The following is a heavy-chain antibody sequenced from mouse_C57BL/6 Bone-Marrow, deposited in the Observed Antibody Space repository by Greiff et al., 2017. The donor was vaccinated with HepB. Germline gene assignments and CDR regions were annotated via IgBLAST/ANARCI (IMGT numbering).Heavy chain of an antibody. D-gene: IGHD1-1*02. CDR1: GYTFTSYW. CDR2: IHPNSGST. CDR3: ASGGYRCAY. Sequence: QVQLKQPGAELVKPGASVKLSCKASGYTFTSYWMHWVKQRPGQGLEWIGVIHPNSGSTNYNEKFKSKATLTVDKSSSTAYMQLSSLTSEDSAVYYCASGGYRCAYWGQGTLVTVSA. J-gene: IGHJ3*01. V-gene: IGHV1-64*01.